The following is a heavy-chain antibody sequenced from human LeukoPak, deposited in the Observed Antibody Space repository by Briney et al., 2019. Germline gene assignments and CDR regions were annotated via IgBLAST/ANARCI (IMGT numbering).Heavy chain of an antibody. V-gene: IGHV3-74*01. CDR3: AKGLMGATPYYFDY. D-gene: IGHD1-26*01. J-gene: IGHJ4*02. Sequence: GGSLRLSCAASGFTFSTYWMHWVRQAPGKGLVWVSRISSDGSITGYADSVKGRFTISRDNAKNTLYLQMNSLRADDTAVYYCAKGLMGATPYYFDYWGQGTLVTVSS. CDR2: ISSDGSIT. CDR1: GFTFSTYW.